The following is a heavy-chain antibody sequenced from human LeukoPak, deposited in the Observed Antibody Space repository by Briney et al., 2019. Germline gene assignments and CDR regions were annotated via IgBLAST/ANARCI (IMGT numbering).Heavy chain of an antibody. CDR2: IYSGGST. J-gene: IGHJ5*02. CDR1: GFTVSSNY. V-gene: IGHV3-66*02. Sequence: PGGSLRLSCAASGFTVSSNYMSWVRQAPGKGLEWVSVIYSGGSTYYADSVKGRFTISRDNSKNTLYLQMNSLRAEGTAVYYCARGVPAASYNWFDPWGQGTLVTVSS. D-gene: IGHD2-2*01. CDR3: ARGVPAASYNWFDP.